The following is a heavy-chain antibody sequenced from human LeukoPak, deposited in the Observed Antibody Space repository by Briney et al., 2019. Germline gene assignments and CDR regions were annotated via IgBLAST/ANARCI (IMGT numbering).Heavy chain of an antibody. CDR3: ARDADYYYDSKVFDL. V-gene: IGHV1-46*01. CDR2: INPSGGST. D-gene: IGHD3-22*01. J-gene: IGHJ2*01. CDR1: GYTFTSYY. Sequence: ASVKVSCKASGYTFTSYYMHWVRQARGQGLEWMGIINPSGGSTSYAQKFQGRVTMTRDTSTSTVYMELSSLRSEDTAVYYCARDADYYYDSKVFDLWGRGTLVTVSS.